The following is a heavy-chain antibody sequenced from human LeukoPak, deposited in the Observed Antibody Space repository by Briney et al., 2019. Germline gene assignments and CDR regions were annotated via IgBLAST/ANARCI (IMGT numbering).Heavy chain of an antibody. Sequence: GGALRLSCAASGFTFSSYAMSWVRQAPGKGLEWVSAISGSGGSTYYADSVKGRFTISRDNSKNTLYLQMNSLRAEDTAVYYCAKDRKWLEYFDYWGQGTLVTVSS. CDR2: ISGSGGST. D-gene: IGHD6-19*01. CDR3: AKDRKWLEYFDY. V-gene: IGHV3-23*01. CDR1: GFTFSSYA. J-gene: IGHJ4*02.